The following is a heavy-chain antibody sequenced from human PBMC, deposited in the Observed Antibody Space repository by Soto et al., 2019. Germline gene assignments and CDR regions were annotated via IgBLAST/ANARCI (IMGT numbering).Heavy chain of an antibody. CDR2: IIPIFGTA. J-gene: IGHJ4*02. D-gene: IGHD2-15*01. CDR3: ERGPSCSGRSCYSDY. V-gene: IGHV1-69*01. CDR1: GGTFSSYA. Sequence: QVQLVQSGAEVKKPGSSVKVSCKASGGTFSSYAISWVRQAPGQGLEWMGGIIPIFGTANYAQKYQGRVTITADESTSTANMERSSLRSEDTAVYYCERGPSCSGRSCYSDYWGQGTPVTVSS.